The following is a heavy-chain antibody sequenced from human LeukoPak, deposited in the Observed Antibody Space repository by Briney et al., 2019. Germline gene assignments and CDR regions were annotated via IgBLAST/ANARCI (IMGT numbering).Heavy chain of an antibody. CDR3: ASSSGWLFDAFDI. D-gene: IGHD6-19*01. CDR2: IFYSGST. J-gene: IGHJ3*02. V-gene: IGHV4-39*07. Sequence: SETLSLTCTVSGGSISTSDYYWGWIRQPPGKGLEWIGNIFYSGSTYYSPSLRSRVTISLDTSRNQFSLKLSSVTAADTAVYYCASSSGWLFDAFDIWGQGTMVTVSS. CDR1: GGSISTSDYY.